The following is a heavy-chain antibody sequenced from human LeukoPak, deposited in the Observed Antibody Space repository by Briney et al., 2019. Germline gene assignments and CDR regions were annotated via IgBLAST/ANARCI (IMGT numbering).Heavy chain of an antibody. CDR1: GFSLSTSGVG. D-gene: IGHD3-16*01. CDR2: IYWDDVK. Sequence: SGPTLVNPTQTLTLTCTFSGFSLSTSGVGVGWIRQPPGKALEWLALIYWDDVKRYSPSVKSRLTITKDTSKNQVVLTMTNMDPVDTATYYCAHRQLYTLPGTFEVWGQGTMVIVSS. CDR3: AHRQLYTLPGTFEV. J-gene: IGHJ3*01. V-gene: IGHV2-5*02.